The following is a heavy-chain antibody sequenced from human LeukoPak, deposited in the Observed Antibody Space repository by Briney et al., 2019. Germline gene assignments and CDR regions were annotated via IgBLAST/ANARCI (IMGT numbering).Heavy chain of an antibody. J-gene: IGHJ3*02. CDR3: ARVQAIETGDNAFDI. V-gene: IGHV3-21*01. CDR2: ISSSSSYI. Sequence: GGSLRLSCAASGFTFSSYSMNWVRQAPGKGLEWVSSISSSSSYIYYAGSVKGRFTISRDNAKNSLYLQMNSPRAEDTAVYYCARVQAIETGDNAFDIWGQGTMVTVSS. D-gene: IGHD7-27*01. CDR1: GFTFSSYS.